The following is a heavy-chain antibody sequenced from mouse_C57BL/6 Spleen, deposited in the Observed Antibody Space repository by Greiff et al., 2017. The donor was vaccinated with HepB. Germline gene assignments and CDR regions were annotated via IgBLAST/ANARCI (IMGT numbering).Heavy chain of an antibody. Sequence: QVQLKQPGAELVKPGASVKLSCKASGYTFTSYWLHWVKQRPGRGLEWIGRIDPNSGGTKYNEKFKSKATLTVDKPSSTAYMQLSSLTSEDSAVYYCARPYYDGSSGFAYWGQGTLVTVSA. D-gene: IGHD1-1*01. CDR1: GYTFTSYW. V-gene: IGHV1-72*01. CDR2: IDPNSGGT. J-gene: IGHJ3*01. CDR3: ARPYYDGSSGFAY.